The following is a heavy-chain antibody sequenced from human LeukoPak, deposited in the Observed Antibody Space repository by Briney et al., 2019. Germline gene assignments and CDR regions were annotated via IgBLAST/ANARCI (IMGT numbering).Heavy chain of an antibody. CDR1: GYSFTSYW. CDR3: LYCSSTSCNNY. CDR2: IDPSDSYT. Sequence: GESLKISCKGSGYSFTSYWISWVRQMPGKGLELMGRIDPSDSYTNYIPSFQGHVTISADKSISTAYLQWSSLNASDTAMYYCLYCSSTSCNNYWGQGTLVTVSS. V-gene: IGHV5-10-1*01. J-gene: IGHJ4*02. D-gene: IGHD2-2*01.